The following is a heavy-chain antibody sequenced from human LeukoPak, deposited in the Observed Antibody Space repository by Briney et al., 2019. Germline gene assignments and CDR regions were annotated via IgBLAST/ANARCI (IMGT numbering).Heavy chain of an antibody. CDR3: ARRSHDYGGKEYYFDY. J-gene: IGHJ4*02. V-gene: IGHV4-39*01. CDR1: GFTFSSYA. Sequence: GSLRLSCAASGFTFSSYAMSWVRQPPGKGLEWIGSIYYSGSTYYNPSLKSRVTISVDTSKNQFSLKLSSVTAADTAVYYCARRSHDYGGKEYYFDYWGQGTLVTVSS. D-gene: IGHD4-23*01. CDR2: IYYSGST.